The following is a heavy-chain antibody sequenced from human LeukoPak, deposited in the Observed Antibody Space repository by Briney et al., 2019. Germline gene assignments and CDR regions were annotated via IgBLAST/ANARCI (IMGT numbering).Heavy chain of an antibody. CDR1: GFTFSNAW. CDR2: IKSKTDGGTT. V-gene: IGHV3-15*01. Sequence: GGSLRLSCAASGFTFSNAWMSWVRQAPGKGLEWVGRIKSKTDGGTTDYAAPVKGRFTISRDDSKNTLYLQMNSLKTEDTAVYYCTTARSSGYRGYYFDYWGQGTLVTVSS. CDR3: TTARSSGYRGYYFDY. J-gene: IGHJ4*02. D-gene: IGHD3-22*01.